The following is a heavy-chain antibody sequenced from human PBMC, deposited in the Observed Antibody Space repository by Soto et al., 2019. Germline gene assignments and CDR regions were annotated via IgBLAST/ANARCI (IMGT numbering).Heavy chain of an antibody. V-gene: IGHV1-69*13. CDR3: ARVSGRGWYNWFDP. CDR1: GGNFSSHG. CDR2: IMPIFGTT. J-gene: IGHJ5*02. D-gene: IGHD6-19*01. Sequence: ASVKVSCKASGGNFSSHGISWVRQAPGQGLEFMGGIMPIFGTTNYAQKFRGRVTITADEPTSTVYMELRSLRSEDTAVYYCARVSGRGWYNWFDPWGQGTPVTVSS.